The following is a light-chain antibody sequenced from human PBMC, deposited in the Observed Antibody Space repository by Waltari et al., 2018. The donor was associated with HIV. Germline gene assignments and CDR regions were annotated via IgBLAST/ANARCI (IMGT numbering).Light chain of an antibody. CDR1: SSPIGAGFD. Sequence: QSVLTQPPSVSGAPGQRVTISCTGSSSPIGAGFDVHWYQHLPGTAPKLLIYRNNNRPSGVPDRFSGSKSGTSASLAITGLQSDDEGHYYCQSYDGSLSGVVFGGGTKLTVL. CDR2: RNN. J-gene: IGLJ2*01. CDR3: QSYDGSLSGVV. V-gene: IGLV1-40*01.